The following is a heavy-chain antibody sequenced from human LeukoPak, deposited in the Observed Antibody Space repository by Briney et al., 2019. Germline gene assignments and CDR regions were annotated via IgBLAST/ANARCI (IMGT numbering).Heavy chain of an antibody. J-gene: IGHJ4*02. V-gene: IGHV4-61*02. CDR2: IYTSGST. D-gene: IGHD3-22*01. CDR3: ASQYYYDSSYDY. CDR1: GGSISSGSYY. Sequence: SETLSLTCTVSGGSISSGSYYWSWIRQPAGKGLEWTGRIYTSGSTNYNPSLKSRVTISVDTSKNQFSLKLSSVTAADTAVYYCASQYYYDSSYDYWGQGTLVTVSS.